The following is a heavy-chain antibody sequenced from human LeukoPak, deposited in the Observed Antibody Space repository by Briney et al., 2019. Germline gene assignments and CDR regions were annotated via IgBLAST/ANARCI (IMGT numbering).Heavy chain of an antibody. D-gene: IGHD6-19*01. Sequence: GGSLRLSCAASGFTFDDYAMHWVRQAPGKGLEWVSGISWNSGSIGYADSVKGRFTISRDNAKNSLYLQMNSLRAEDTALYYCAKARGGDQWLGSNWFDPWGQGTLVTVSS. J-gene: IGHJ5*02. CDR3: AKARGGDQWLGSNWFDP. V-gene: IGHV3-9*01. CDR2: ISWNSGSI. CDR1: GFTFDDYA.